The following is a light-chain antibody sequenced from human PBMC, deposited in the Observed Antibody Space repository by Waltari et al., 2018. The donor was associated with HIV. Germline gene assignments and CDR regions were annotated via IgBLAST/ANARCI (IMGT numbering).Light chain of an antibody. Sequence: QSALTQPPSAAGSPGQSVTIPCAGNSSDIGLYNFVSWYQHHPGKAPKLTISEVSRRPSGVPDRFSGSKSGNTASLTVSGLQAEDEAAYYCFSYAGNNYLLFGGGTKLTVL. CDR1: SSDIGLYNF. J-gene: IGLJ2*01. V-gene: IGLV2-8*01. CDR3: FSYAGNNYLL. CDR2: EVS.